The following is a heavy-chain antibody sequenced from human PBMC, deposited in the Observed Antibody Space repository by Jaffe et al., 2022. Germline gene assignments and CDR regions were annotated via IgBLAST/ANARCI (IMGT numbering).Heavy chain of an antibody. J-gene: IGHJ4*02. CDR1: GYSISSGYY. V-gene: IGHV4-38-2*01. CDR2: IYHSGST. CDR3: ARFVPLMVRGVSYST. Sequence: QVQLQESGPGLVKPSETLSLTCAVSGYSISSGYYWGWIRQPPGKGLEWIGSIYHSGSTYYNPSLKSRVTISVDTSKNQFSLKLSSVTAADTAVYYCARFVPLMVRGVSYSTWGQGTLVTVSS. D-gene: IGHD3-10*01.